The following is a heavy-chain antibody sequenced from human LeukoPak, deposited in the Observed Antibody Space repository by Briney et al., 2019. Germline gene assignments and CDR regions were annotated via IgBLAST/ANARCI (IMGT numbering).Heavy chain of an antibody. CDR2: ISTYNGNT. V-gene: IGHV1-18*01. D-gene: IGHD2-21*01. CDR1: GYTFTSQG. J-gene: IGHJ4*02. CDR3: ARDVKFQVDY. Sequence: GASVKVSCKASGYTFTSQGISWARQAPGQGLDWMGWISTYNGNTNYAQKFQGRVTMTTDTSTSTVYMELRSLRSDDTAVYYCARDVKFQVDYWGQGTLVAVSS.